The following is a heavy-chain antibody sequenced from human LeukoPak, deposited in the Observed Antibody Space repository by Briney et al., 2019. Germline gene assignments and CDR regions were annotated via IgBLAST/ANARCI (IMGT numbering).Heavy chain of an antibody. D-gene: IGHD5-24*01. Sequence: PGGSLRLSCAASGFTFSDYYMSWSRQAPGKGLEWISYITSSSSYIYYADSVKGRFTISRDNAKNSLYLQMNSLRAEDTAVYYCARDVPPVREMATMYFDYWGQGTLVTVSS. V-gene: IGHV3-11*06. CDR3: ARDVPPVREMATMYFDY. CDR2: ITSSSSYI. J-gene: IGHJ4*02. CDR1: GFTFSDYY.